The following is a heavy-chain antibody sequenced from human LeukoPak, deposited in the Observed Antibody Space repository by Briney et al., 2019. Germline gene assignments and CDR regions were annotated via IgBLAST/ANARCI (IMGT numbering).Heavy chain of an antibody. D-gene: IGHD6-13*01. V-gene: IGHV3-53*01. Sequence: PGGSLRLSCAASGFTVSSNYMSWVRQAPGKGLEWVSVIYSGGSTYYADSVKGRFTISRDNSKNTLYLQMNSLRAEDTAVYYCARALYSSSWTSFDYWGQGTLVTVSS. J-gene: IGHJ4*02. CDR3: ARALYSSSWTSFDY. CDR1: GFTVSSNY. CDR2: IYSGGST.